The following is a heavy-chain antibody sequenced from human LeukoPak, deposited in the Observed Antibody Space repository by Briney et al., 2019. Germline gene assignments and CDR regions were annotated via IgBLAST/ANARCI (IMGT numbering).Heavy chain of an antibody. J-gene: IGHJ6*03. D-gene: IGHD6-13*01. Sequence: ASVKVSCKASGYTFTSYAMNWVRQAPGQGLEWMGWINTNTGNPTYAQGFTGRFVFSLDTSVSTAYLQISSLKAEDTAVYYCARELSSSWYLQANYYYYYMDVWGKGTTVNVSS. CDR1: GYTFTSYA. CDR3: ARELSSSWYLQANYYYYYMDV. V-gene: IGHV7-4-1*02. CDR2: INTNTGNP.